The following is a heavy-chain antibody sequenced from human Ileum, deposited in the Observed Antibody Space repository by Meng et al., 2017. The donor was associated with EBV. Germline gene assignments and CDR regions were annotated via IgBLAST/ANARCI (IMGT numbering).Heavy chain of an antibody. V-gene: IGHV4-34*01. D-gene: IGHD4-17*01. CDR2: INHSGST. Sequence: VPLQRWGAGLLRPSGTFALTCAGYGGSFSGYSWSWIRQPPGKGLAWIVEINHSGSTNYNPSLKSRVTISVDTSKNQFSLKLSSVTAADTAVYYCARGHDYGDYASDYWGQGTLVTVSS. CDR1: GGSFSGYS. CDR3: ARGHDYGDYASDY. J-gene: IGHJ4*02.